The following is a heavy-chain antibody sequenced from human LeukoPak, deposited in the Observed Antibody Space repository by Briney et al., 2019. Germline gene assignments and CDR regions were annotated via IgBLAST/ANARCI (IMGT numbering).Heavy chain of an antibody. Sequence: GGSLRLSCAVSGFTFSNYAMSWVRQAPGKGLEWVSAISGSGGSTYYADSVKGRFTISRDNSKNTLYLQMNSLRAEDTAVYYCAKNSGSYDLHYWGQGTLVTVSS. J-gene: IGHJ4*02. V-gene: IGHV3-23*01. D-gene: IGHD1-26*01. CDR2: ISGSGGST. CDR3: AKNSGSYDLHY. CDR1: GFTFSNYA.